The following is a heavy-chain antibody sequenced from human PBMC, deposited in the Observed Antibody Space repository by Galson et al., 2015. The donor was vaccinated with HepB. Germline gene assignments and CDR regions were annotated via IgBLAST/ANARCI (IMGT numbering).Heavy chain of an antibody. CDR1: GYTFTSYG. D-gene: IGHD2-21*02. CDR3: ARALGRLAYCGGDCYSGVLSWFDP. Sequence: SVKVSCKASGYTFTSYGISWVRQAPGQGLEWMGWISAYNGNTNYAQKLQGRVTMTTDTSTSTAYMELRSLRSDDTAVYYCARALGRLAYCGGDCYSGVLSWFDPWGQGTLVTVSS. CDR2: ISAYNGNT. J-gene: IGHJ5*02. V-gene: IGHV1-18*04.